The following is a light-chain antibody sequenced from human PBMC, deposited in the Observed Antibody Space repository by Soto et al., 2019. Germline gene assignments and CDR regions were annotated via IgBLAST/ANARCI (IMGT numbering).Light chain of an antibody. J-gene: IGLJ3*02. Sequence: QSVLTQPPSVSGAPGQRVTISCTGSSSNIGAGYDVHWYQQLPGTAPKLLIYGNSNRPAGVPHRFCGSKSGTSASLAITGLQAEDEADYYCQCYDSSLSGWVFGGGTKLTVL. CDR1: SSNIGAGYD. CDR2: GNS. V-gene: IGLV1-40*01. CDR3: QCYDSSLSGWV.